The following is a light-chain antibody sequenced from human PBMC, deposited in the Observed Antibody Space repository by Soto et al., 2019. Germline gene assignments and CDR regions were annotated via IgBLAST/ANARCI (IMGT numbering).Light chain of an antibody. CDR1: QNIRSYY. CDR3: QQYNRPPLT. J-gene: IGKJ1*01. CDR2: GSI. Sequence: EIVLRQSPGTLSLSPGQRATLSCRASQNIRSYYIGWFQQKPGQPPRLLIYGSINTATGLPTRCSGSGSGTELLPTISILEHEDCVVYYCQQYNRPPLTFGAGTKVEIK. V-gene: IGKV3-20*01.